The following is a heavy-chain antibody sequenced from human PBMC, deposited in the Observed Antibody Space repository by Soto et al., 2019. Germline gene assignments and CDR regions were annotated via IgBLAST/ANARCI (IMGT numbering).Heavy chain of an antibody. CDR3: AGPDYDFWSGYSAIGY. J-gene: IGHJ4*02. V-gene: IGHV3-7*01. D-gene: IGHD3-3*01. CDR1: GFTFSSYW. Sequence: EVQLLESGGGLVQPGGSLRLSCAASGFTFSSYWMSWVRQAPGKGLEWVANIKQDGSEKYYVDSVKGRFTISRDNAKNSLYLQMNSLRAEDTAVYYCAGPDYDFWSGYSAIGYWGQGTLVTVSS. CDR2: IKQDGSEK.